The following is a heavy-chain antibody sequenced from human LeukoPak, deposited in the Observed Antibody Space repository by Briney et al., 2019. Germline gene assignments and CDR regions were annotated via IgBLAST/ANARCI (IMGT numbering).Heavy chain of an antibody. V-gene: IGHV3-48*01. CDR3: ARELRGGFSSGGADY. D-gene: IGHD3-10*01. CDR2: ISSGGSTV. Sequence: GGSLRLSCAASGFTFSSYSMNWVRQAPGQGLEWVSYISSGGSTVYYADSVKGRFTISRDNAENSLFLQMNSPRADDTAVYYCARELRGGFSSGGADYWGQGALVTVSS. J-gene: IGHJ4*02. CDR1: GFTFSSYS.